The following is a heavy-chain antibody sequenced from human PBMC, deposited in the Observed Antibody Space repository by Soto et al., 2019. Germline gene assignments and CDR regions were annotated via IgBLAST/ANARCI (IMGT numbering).Heavy chain of an antibody. CDR3: ARGADYDSSGIRLDWFDP. Sequence: PSQTLSLTCAISGDSVSSNSATWNWIRQSPSRGLEWLGRTYYRSKWYIDYAVSVKSRITINPDTSNNQLSLQMNSLRDEDTAVYYCARGADYDSSGIRLDWFDPWGQGTLVTVS. J-gene: IGHJ5*02. D-gene: IGHD3-22*01. CDR1: GDSVSSNSAT. V-gene: IGHV6-1*01. CDR2: TYYRSKWYI.